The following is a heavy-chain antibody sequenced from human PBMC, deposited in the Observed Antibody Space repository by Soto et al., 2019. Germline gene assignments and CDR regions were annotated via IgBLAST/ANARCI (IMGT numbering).Heavy chain of an antibody. Sequence: GGSLRLSCAASGFTFSSYAMSWVRQAPGKGLEWVSAISGSGGSTYYADSVKGRFTISRDNSKNTLYLQMNSLRAEDTAVYYCANKVVVITQPHGYWGQGTLVTVSS. CDR3: ANKVVVITQPHGY. CDR1: GFTFSSYA. J-gene: IGHJ1*01. V-gene: IGHV3-23*01. D-gene: IGHD3-22*01. CDR2: ISGSGGST.